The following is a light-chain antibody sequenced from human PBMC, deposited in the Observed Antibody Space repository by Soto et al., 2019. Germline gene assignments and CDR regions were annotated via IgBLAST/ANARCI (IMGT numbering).Light chain of an antibody. V-gene: IGKV1-5*01. Sequence: DIHMTQSPSTLSASVGDRVTISCRASQNIFTYLAWYQQKPGKAPKLLIFDASTLQSGVPPRFSGSGSGTEFTLTISSLQHDDFATYYRQHNTLYSASFGQGTKV. CDR2: DAS. CDR1: QNIFTY. J-gene: IGKJ1*01. CDR3: QHNTLYSAS.